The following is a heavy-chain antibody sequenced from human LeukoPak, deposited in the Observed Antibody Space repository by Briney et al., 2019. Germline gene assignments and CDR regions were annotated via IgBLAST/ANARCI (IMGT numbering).Heavy chain of an antibody. D-gene: IGHD3-22*01. V-gene: IGHV4-59*01. CDR1: GGSISSYY. CDR2: IYYSGST. CDR3: ARDLYDSSGYYSAIAFDI. Sequence: PSETLSLTCTVSGGSISSYYWSWIRQPPGKGLEWIGYIYYSGSTNYNPSLKSRVTISVDTSKNQFSLKLSSVTAADTAVYYCARDLYDSSGYYSAIAFDIWGQGTMVTVSS. J-gene: IGHJ3*02.